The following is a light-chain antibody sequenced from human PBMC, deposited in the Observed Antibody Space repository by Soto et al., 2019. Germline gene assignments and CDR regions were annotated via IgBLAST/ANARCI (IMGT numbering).Light chain of an antibody. CDR2: DAS. Sequence: EMVLTQSPATLSVSPGERASLSCRASQSVSSYLAWYQQKPGQAPTLLIYDASNRATGFPARFSGSGSGTDFTLTISSLEPEDSAVYYCQQRSDWPITFRQGTRVELK. CDR3: QQRSDWPIT. CDR1: QSVSSY. J-gene: IGKJ5*01. V-gene: IGKV3-11*01.